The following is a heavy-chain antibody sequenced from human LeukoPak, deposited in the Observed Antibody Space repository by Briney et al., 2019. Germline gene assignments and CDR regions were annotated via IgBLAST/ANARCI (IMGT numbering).Heavy chain of an antibody. CDR1: GGTFSSYA. J-gene: IGHJ6*02. CDR2: IIPILGIA. CDR3: ARDRVVGATELSGGYYGMDV. V-gene: IGHV1-69*04. Sequence: SVKVSFKASGGTFSSYAISWVRQALGQGLEWMGRIIPILGIANYAQKFQGRVTITADKSTSTAYMELSSLRSEDTAVYYCARDRVVGATELSGGYYGMDVWGQGTTVTVSS. D-gene: IGHD1-26*01.